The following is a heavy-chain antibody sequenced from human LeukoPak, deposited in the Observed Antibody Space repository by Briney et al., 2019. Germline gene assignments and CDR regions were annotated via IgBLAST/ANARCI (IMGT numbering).Heavy chain of an antibody. CDR3: ARNAGDQIYFDY. J-gene: IGHJ4*02. V-gene: IGHV4-59*01. CDR1: GGSISSYY. Sequence: SETLSLTCTVSGGSISSYYWSWIRQPPGKGLEWIGYIYYSGSTNYNPSLKSRVAISVDTSKNQFSLKLSSVTAADTAVYYCARNAGDQIYFDYWGQGTLVTVSS. CDR2: IYYSGST. D-gene: IGHD7-27*01.